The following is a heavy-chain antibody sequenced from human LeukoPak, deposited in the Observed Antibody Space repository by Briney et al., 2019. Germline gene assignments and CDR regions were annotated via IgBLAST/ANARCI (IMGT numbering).Heavy chain of an antibody. J-gene: IGHJ4*02. Sequence: SETLSLTCTVSGGSIGGNSYWSWIRQPPGKGPEWIGHISNSGSTYYSPSLSSRVTISLDTSKNQFSLKLRSVTAADTAVYYCARGGASSIPLDYWGRGALVTVSS. D-gene: IGHD1-26*01. CDR2: ISNSGST. CDR3: ARGGASSIPLDY. V-gene: IGHV4-61*01. CDR1: GGSIGGNSY.